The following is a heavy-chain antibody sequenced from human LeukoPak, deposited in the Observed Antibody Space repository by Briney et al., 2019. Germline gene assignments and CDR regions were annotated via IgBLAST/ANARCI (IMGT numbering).Heavy chain of an antibody. Sequence: GGSLRLSCAASGFTFSSYGMHWVRQAPGKGLEWVAVISYDGSNKYYADSVKGRFTISRDNSKNTLYLQMNSLRAEDTAVYYCAKGLWFGELLPPHYGMDVWGQGTTVTVSS. CDR3: AKGLWFGELLPPHYGMDV. V-gene: IGHV3-30*18. CDR1: GFTFSSYG. J-gene: IGHJ6*02. D-gene: IGHD3-10*01. CDR2: ISYDGSNK.